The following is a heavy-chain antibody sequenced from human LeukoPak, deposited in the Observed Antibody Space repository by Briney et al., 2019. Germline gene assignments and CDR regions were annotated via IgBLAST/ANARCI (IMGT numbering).Heavy chain of an antibody. V-gene: IGHV3-48*04. J-gene: IGHJ4*02. CDR2: ISSTSTDI. Sequence: RPGGSLRLSCAASGFTFSSYGMHWVRQAPGKGLEWISYISSTSTDIYYVDSVKGRFTISRDNAKNSLYLQMNSLRPEDTSIYYCARRGPYFDYWGQGILVTVSS. CDR1: GFTFSSYG. CDR3: ARRGPYFDY. D-gene: IGHD3-10*01.